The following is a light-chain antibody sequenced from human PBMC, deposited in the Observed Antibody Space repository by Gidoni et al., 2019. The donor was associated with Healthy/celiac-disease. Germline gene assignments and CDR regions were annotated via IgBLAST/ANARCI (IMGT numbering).Light chain of an antibody. Sequence: QSALTPPASVSGSPGQSITISCTGTSSDGGGYNYVSWYQQHPGKAPKLMIYDVSNRPSGVSNRFSGSKSGNTASLTISGLQAEDEADYYCSSYTSSSTRKVFGTGTKVT. J-gene: IGLJ1*01. V-gene: IGLV2-14*03. CDR2: DVS. CDR3: SSYTSSSTRKV. CDR1: SSDGGGYNY.